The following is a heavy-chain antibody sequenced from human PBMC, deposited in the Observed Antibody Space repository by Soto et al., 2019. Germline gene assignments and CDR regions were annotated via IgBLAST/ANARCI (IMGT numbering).Heavy chain of an antibody. CDR1: GFSFRTHA. V-gene: IGHV3-23*01. J-gene: IGHJ6*02. Sequence: GGSLRLSCAASGFSFRTHAMTWVRQAPGKGLEWVSGITGTGSSTYYADSVKGRFTISRDNAKNTVYLQMNSLRAQDTAVYFCAKDGLEMATIPYYYGLDVWGPGTTVTVSS. CDR2: ITGTGSST. CDR3: AKDGLEMATIPYYYGLDV. D-gene: IGHD5-12*01.